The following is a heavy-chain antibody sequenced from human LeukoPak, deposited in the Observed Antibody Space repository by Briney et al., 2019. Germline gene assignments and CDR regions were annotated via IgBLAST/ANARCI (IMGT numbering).Heavy chain of an antibody. CDR1: GYTFTSYD. Sequence: GASVKVSCKASGYTFTSYDINWVRQATGQGLEWMGWMNPNSGNTGYARKFQGRVTMTRNASISTAYMELSSLRSEDTAVYYCARDEIGSWLRIWGQGTMVTVSS. CDR2: MNPNSGNT. V-gene: IGHV1-8*01. D-gene: IGHD6-13*01. J-gene: IGHJ3*02. CDR3: ARDEIGSWLRI.